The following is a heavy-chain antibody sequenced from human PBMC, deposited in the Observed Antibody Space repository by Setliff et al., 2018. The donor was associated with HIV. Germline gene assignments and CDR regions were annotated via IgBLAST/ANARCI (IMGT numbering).Heavy chain of an antibody. Sequence: SETLSLTCTVSHGSISSHYWSWIRQPPGKGLAWIGHIYTSGSTHHNPSLESRVATSVDTSKNQFSLKLSSVTAADTAVYYCARIVRWELVATSTFFYYYMDVWGKGTTVTVSS. CDR3: ARIVRWELVATSTFFYYYMDV. D-gene: IGHD1-26*01. J-gene: IGHJ6*03. CDR1: HGSISSHY. V-gene: IGHV4-4*08. CDR2: IYTSGST.